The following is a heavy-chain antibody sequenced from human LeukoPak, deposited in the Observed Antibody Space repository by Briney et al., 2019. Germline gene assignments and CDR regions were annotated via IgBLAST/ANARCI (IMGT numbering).Heavy chain of an antibody. D-gene: IGHD6-6*01. CDR1: GYSFTNSW. J-gene: IGHJ4*02. CDR3: ARWPTGSRSSYFDY. V-gene: IGHV5-51*01. Sequence: GESLKISCKASGYSFTNSWIGWVRQMPGKGLEWVAIIYPGGSDTRYSPSFQGQVAISADKSISTAYLQWSNLKASDTAIYYCARWPTGSRSSYFDYWGQGTLVTVSS. CDR2: IYPGGSDT.